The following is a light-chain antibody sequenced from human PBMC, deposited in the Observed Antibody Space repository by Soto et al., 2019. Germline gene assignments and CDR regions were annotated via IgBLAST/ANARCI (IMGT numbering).Light chain of an antibody. J-gene: IGLJ2*01. CDR2: EVN. V-gene: IGLV2-23*02. Sequence: QSSLTQPASVSGSAGQSITISCTGTSSDVGSYNLVAWYQQHPGKVPKLMIYEVNKRSSGVSTRFTGSKSGNTASLTISGLQAEDEADYYCCSFAGRTTLVFGGGTKVTVL. CDR1: SSDVGSYNL. CDR3: CSFAGRTTLV.